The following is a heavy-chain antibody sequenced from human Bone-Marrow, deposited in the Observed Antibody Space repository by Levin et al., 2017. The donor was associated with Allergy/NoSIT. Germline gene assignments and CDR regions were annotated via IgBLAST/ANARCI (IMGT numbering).Heavy chain of an antibody. CDR1: GFTFSDYY. V-gene: IGHV3-11*05. D-gene: IGHD4-17*01. CDR3: ARDLTDYGVIRGWFDP. J-gene: IGHJ5*02. CDR2: ISSSSSYT. Sequence: GGSLRLSCAASGFTFSDYYMSWIRQAPGKGLEWVSYISSSSSYTNYADSVKGRFTISRDNAKNSLYLQMNSLRAEDTAVYYCARDLTDYGVIRGWFDPWGQGTLVTVSS.